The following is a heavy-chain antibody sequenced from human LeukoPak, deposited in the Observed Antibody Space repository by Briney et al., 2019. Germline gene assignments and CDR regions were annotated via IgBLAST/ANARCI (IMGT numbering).Heavy chain of an antibody. CDR1: GYTFSGTGWY. J-gene: IGHJ4*02. V-gene: IGHV1-2*02. Sequence: ASVKVSCKASGYTFSGTGWYLYWLRQAPGQGLECMGWIHPNNGDTAYAQKFEGRVAMTRDTSISTAYMELRRLRPDDTAVYNCARDGPAQMVDLDYWGQGTLVTVSS. CDR3: ARDGPAQMVDLDY. CDR2: IHPNNGDT. D-gene: IGHD3-10*01.